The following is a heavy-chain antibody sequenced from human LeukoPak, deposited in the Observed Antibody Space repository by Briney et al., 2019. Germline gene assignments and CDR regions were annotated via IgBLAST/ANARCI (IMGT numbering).Heavy chain of an antibody. CDR3: ARKDGDY. J-gene: IGHJ4*02. Sequence: SETLSLTCTVSGASISSYHWTWIRQSPGKGLEWIGYMYYSGSTNYNPPLQSRVTMSVDTSKNQVSLKMTSVTAADTAVYYCARKDGDYWGQGTLATVSS. CDR1: GASISSYH. CDR2: MYYSGST. V-gene: IGHV4-59*01. D-gene: IGHD5-24*01.